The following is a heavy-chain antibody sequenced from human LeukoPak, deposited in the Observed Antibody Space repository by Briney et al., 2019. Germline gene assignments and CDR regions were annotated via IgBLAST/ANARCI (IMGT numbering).Heavy chain of an antibody. V-gene: IGHV3-21*01. CDR3: ARDRSSNEYYFDY. D-gene: IGHD2-2*01. Sequence: GGSLRLSCAASRFTFSNYNMNWVRQAPGEGLEWVSSISSSSSYIYYADSVKGRFTISRDNAKNSLYLQMNSLRAEDTAVYYCARDRSSNEYYFDYWGQGTLVTVSS. CDR2: ISSSSSYI. CDR1: RFTFSNYN. J-gene: IGHJ4*02.